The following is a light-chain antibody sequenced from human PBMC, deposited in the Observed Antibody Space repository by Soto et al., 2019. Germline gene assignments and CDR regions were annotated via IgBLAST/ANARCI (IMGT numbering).Light chain of an antibody. J-gene: IGLJ1*01. Sequence: QSVLTQPPSASGTPGQRVTISCSGGSSNIGTNAVNWYQQLPGTAPKLLIYNNNQRPSGVPDRFSGSKSGTSASLAISGLQSEAEADYYCAAWDASLTGYVFGAGTKLTV. CDR3: AAWDASLTGYV. CDR2: NNN. CDR1: SSNIGTNA. V-gene: IGLV1-44*01.